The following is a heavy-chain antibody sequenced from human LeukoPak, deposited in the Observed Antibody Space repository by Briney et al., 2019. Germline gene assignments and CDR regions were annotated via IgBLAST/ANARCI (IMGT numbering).Heavy chain of an antibody. CDR2: ISSSGSTM. Sequence: GGSLRLSCAASGFTFSSYEMNWVRQAPGKGLEWLSYISSSGSTMYYADSVKGRFTISRDNAKNSLYLQMNSLRAEDTAVYYCARGWIDGMDVWGQGTTVTVSS. CDR1: GFTFSSYE. CDR3: ARGWIDGMDV. V-gene: IGHV3-48*03. J-gene: IGHJ6*02. D-gene: IGHD5-12*01.